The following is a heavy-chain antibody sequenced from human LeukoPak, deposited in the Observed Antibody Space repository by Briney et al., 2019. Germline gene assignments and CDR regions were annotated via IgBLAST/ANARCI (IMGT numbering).Heavy chain of an antibody. D-gene: IGHD3-10*01. V-gene: IGHV4-31*03. CDR1: GGSTSSGDYY. Sequence: PSQTLSLTCTVSGGSTSSGDYYWNWIRQHPGKGLEWIGYMNNRGTSSYNPSLRSRVTISVDTSNNQFSLRLSSVTAADTAVYYCTRIPTHYYGSGSYYGYFDSWGQGTLVTVSS. CDR2: MNNRGTS. CDR3: TRIPTHYYGSGSYYGYFDS. J-gene: IGHJ4*02.